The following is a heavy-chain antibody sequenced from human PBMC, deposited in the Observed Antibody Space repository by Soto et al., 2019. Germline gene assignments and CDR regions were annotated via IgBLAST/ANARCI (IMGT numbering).Heavy chain of an antibody. CDR2: ISSSSSTI. Sequence: GGSLRLSCAASGFTFSSYSMNWVRQAPGKGLEWVSYISSSSSTIYYADSVKGRFTISRDNAKNSLYLQMNSLRAEDTAVYYCASLPRRGGTGWGQGTLVTVSS. D-gene: IGHD2-15*01. CDR3: ASLPRRGGTG. J-gene: IGHJ4*02. V-gene: IGHV3-48*01. CDR1: GFTFSSYS.